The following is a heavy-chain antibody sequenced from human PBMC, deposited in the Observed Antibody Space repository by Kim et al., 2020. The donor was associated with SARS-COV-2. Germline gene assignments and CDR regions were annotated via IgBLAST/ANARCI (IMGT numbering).Heavy chain of an antibody. D-gene: IGHD3-22*01. J-gene: IGHJ4*02. Sequence: SETLSLTCAVYGGSFSGYYWSWIRQPPGKGLEWIGEINHSGSTNYNPSLKSRVTISVDTSKNQFSLKLSSVTAADTAVYYCARGLDRIAELVVVITAREHYFDYWGQGTLVTVSS. CDR3: ARGLDRIAELVVVITAREHYFDY. V-gene: IGHV4-34*01. CDR1: GGSFSGYY. CDR2: INHSGST.